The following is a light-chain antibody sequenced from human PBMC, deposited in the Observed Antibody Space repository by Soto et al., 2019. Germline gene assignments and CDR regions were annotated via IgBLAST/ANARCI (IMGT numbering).Light chain of an antibody. J-gene: IGLJ2*01. Sequence: ALTQPTSASGSPGQSVTISCTGSSSDVGGYNYVSWYQQHPGKAPKLMIYEVSKRPSGVPDRLSGSKSGNTASLTVSGLQAEDEADYYCSAYGGSNTVVFGGGTKLTVL. CDR1: SSDVGGYNY. CDR2: EVS. CDR3: SAYGGSNTVV. V-gene: IGLV2-8*01.